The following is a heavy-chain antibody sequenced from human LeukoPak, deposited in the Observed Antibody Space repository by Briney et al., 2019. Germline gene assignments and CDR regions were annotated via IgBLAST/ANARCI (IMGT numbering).Heavy chain of an antibody. CDR2: ISSSGSII. CDR1: VFTLSDYY. D-gene: IGHD2-21*02. V-gene: IGHV3-11*04. Sequence: PGGSLRLTCAASVFTLSDYYSRRIRQAPGKGLEWISYISSSGSIIYYADSVKGRFTVSRDNAKNSLYLQMNSLRAEDTAVYYCAREGDQVHYDLYIDVWRKETTVTVSS. CDR3: AREGDQVHYDLYIDV. J-gene: IGHJ6*03.